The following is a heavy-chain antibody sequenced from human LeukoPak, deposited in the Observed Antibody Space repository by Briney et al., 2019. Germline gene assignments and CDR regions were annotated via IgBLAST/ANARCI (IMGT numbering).Heavy chain of an antibody. CDR3: ASYGSSFHRYYYYMDV. Sequence: SETLSPSCTVSGGSISSYYWSWIRQPPGKGLEWIGYIYYSGSTNYNPSLKSRDTISVDTSKNQFSLKLSSVTAADTAVYYCASYGSSFHRYYYYMDVWGKGTTVTVSS. D-gene: IGHD6-13*01. CDR1: GGSISSYY. V-gene: IGHV4-59*01. CDR2: IYYSGST. J-gene: IGHJ6*03.